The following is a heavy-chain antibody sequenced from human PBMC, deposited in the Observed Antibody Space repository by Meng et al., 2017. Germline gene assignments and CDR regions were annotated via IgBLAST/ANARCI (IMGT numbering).Heavy chain of an antibody. CDR3: ARGLRCSGGSCYSSNWFDP. V-gene: IGHV4-31*01. CDR2: IYYSGST. D-gene: IGHD2-15*01. J-gene: IGHJ5*02. Sequence: GQPRKAGSGHGNPSQPLSPTLTVSGGSISIGGYYWSWIRQHPGKGLEWIGYIYYSGSTYYNPSLKSLVTISVDTSKNQFSLKLSSVTAADTAVYYCARGLRCSGGSCYSSNWFDPWGQGTLVTVSS. CDR1: GGSISIGGYY.